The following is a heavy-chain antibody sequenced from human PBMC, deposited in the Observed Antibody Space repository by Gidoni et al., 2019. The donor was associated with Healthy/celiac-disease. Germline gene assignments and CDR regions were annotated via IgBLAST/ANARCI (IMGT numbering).Heavy chain of an antibody. D-gene: IGHD1-26*01. J-gene: IGHJ4*02. Sequence: EVQLLESGGGLVQPGGSLRLSCAASGVTFSSSAMSWVRQAPGKGLGWVSAISGSGCSTYYADSGKGRFTISRDNSKNTLYLQMNSLRAEDTAVYYCAKDLLGGWELLGYFDYWGQGTLVTVSS. CDR2: ISGSGCST. V-gene: IGHV3-23*01. CDR3: AKDLLGGWELLGYFDY. CDR1: GVTFSSSA.